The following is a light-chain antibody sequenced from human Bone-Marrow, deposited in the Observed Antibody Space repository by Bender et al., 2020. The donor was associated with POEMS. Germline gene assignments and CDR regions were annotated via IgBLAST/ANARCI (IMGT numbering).Light chain of an antibody. CDR3: QSYDSSLSSPGEV. CDR1: SSDVGSFNL. V-gene: IGLV2-14*02. CDR2: GTS. Sequence: QSALTQPASVSGSPGQSITISCTGTSSDVGSFNLVSWYQQHPGKAPKLLIYGTSNRPSGVPDRFSGSKSGTSASLAITRLQAEDEADYYCQSYDSSLSSPGEVFGGGTKLTVL. J-gene: IGLJ2*01.